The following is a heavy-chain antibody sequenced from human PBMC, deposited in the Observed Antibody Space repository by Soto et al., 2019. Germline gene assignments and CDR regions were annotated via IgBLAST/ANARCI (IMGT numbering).Heavy chain of an antibody. J-gene: IGHJ6*03. D-gene: IGHD2-15*01. V-gene: IGHV4-34*01. CDR3: ARRVGYCSGGSCYFSYMDV. CDR2: INHSGST. CDR1: GGSFSGYY. Sequence: QVQLQQWGAGLLKPSETLSLTCAVYGGSFSGYYWSWIRQPPGKGLEWIGEINHSGSTNYNPSLKSRDTISVDTSKNQFSLKLSAVTAADTAVYYCARRVGYCSGGSCYFSYMDVWGKGTTVTVSS.